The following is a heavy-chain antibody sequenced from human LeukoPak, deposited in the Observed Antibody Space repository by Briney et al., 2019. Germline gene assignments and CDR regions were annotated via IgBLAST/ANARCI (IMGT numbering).Heavy chain of an antibody. J-gene: IGHJ6*03. D-gene: IGHD2-2*01. Sequence: ASVKVSCKASGYTFTSYGISWVRQAPGQGLEWMGWISAYNGNTNYAQKLQGRVTMTTDTSTSTAYMELRSLRSDDTAVYYCARDGYCSSTSCPLDPYYYYYMDVWAKGPRSPSP. CDR3: ARDGYCSSTSCPLDPYYYYYMDV. CDR1: GYTFTSYG. V-gene: IGHV1-18*01. CDR2: ISAYNGNT.